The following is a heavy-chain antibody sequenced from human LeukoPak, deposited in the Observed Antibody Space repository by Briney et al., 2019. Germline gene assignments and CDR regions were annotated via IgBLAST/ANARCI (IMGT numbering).Heavy chain of an antibody. CDR1: GFTFSSYA. CDR2: IYSGGST. V-gene: IGHV3-66*04. Sequence: PGGSLRLSCAASGFTFSSYAMSWVRQAPGKGLEWVSVIYSGGSTYYADSVKGRFTISRDNSKNTLYLQMNSLRAEDTAVYYCARQPYSSSAPFDYWGQGTLVTVSS. CDR3: ARQPYSSSAPFDY. J-gene: IGHJ4*02. D-gene: IGHD6-6*01.